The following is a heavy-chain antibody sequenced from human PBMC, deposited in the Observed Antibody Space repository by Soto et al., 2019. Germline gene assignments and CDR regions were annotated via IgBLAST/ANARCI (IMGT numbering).Heavy chain of an antibody. Sequence: SETLSLTCPVSGCSISRCCWRLIRQTPGKGLEWNGYLYNTGSTIYNPSLESRVTISVDTSKNQFSLKLNSVTAADSAVYYCAGYYGGFFGPNYGIDVWGQGTTVT. V-gene: IGHV4-59*01. CDR3: AGYYGGFFGPNYGIDV. CDR2: LYNTGST. J-gene: IGHJ6*02. CDR1: GCSISRCC. D-gene: IGHD3-10*01.